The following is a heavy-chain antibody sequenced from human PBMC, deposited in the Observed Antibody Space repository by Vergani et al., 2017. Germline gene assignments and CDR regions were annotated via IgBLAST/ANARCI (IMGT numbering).Heavy chain of an antibody. CDR3: AAVAGYYYDSSGYSVSI. CDR1: GFTFTSSA. D-gene: IGHD3-22*01. J-gene: IGHJ3*02. CDR2: IVVGSGNT. V-gene: IGHV1-58*02. Sequence: VQLVESGGGLVQPGRSLRLSCAASGFTFTSSAMQWVRQARGQRLEWIGWIVVGSGNTNYAQKFLERVTITRDMSTSTAYMELSSLRSEDTAVYYCAAVAGYYYDSSGYSVSIWGQGTMVTVSS.